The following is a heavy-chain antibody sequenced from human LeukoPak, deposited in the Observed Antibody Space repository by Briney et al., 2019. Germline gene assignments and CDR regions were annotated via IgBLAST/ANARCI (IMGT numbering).Heavy chain of an antibody. V-gene: IGHV3-21*01. CDR3: ARGWYYGSSGQQAFDI. D-gene: IGHD3-22*01. Sequence: KAGGSLRLSCAASGFTFTTYSINWVRQAPGKGLEWVSSISSSGSYIYYADSVKGRFTISRDNAKNSLYLQMNSLRVEDTAVYYCARGWYYGSSGQQAFDIWGQGAMVTISS. CDR2: ISSSGSYI. CDR1: GFTFTTYS. J-gene: IGHJ3*02.